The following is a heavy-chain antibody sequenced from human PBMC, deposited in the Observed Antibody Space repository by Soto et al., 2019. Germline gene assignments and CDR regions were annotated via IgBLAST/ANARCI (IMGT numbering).Heavy chain of an antibody. D-gene: IGHD3-10*01. Sequence: QVHLVQSGAEVKKPGSSVKVSCKASGGTFSTYISWVRQAPGQGLEWMGRIIPILGIANYAQKFQGRVTITADKSTSTAYMELSSLRSEDTAVYYCEILVVGYYYRSGSYSNPRGMDVWGQGTTVTVSS. CDR2: IIPILGIA. V-gene: IGHV1-69*02. CDR3: EILVVGYYYRSGSYSNPRGMDV. J-gene: IGHJ6*02. CDR1: GGTFSTY.